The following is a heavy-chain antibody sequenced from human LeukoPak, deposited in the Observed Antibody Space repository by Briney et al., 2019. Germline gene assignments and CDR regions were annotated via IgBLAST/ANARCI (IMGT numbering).Heavy chain of an antibody. Sequence: GGSLRLSCAASGFTFDDYAMHWVRQAPGKGLEWVSGISWNSGSIGYADSVKGRLTISRDNAKNSLYLQMNSLRAEDMALYYCAKGYSSGWYGSGDAFDIWGQGTMVTVSS. CDR1: GFTFDDYA. V-gene: IGHV3-9*03. J-gene: IGHJ3*02. CDR2: ISWNSGSI. CDR3: AKGYSSGWYGSGDAFDI. D-gene: IGHD6-19*01.